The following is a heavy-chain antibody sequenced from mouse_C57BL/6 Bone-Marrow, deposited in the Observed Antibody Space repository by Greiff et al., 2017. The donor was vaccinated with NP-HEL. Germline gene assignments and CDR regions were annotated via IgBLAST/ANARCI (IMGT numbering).Heavy chain of an antibody. CDR1: GYSFSSSW. Sequence: VNVVESGPELVKPGASVKISCKASGYSFSSSWMNWVKQRPGKGLEWIGRIYPGDGDTNYNGKFKGKATLTADKSSSTAYMQLSSLTSEDSAVYFCASPLYYYGSFFDYWGQGTTLTVSS. V-gene: IGHV1-82*01. D-gene: IGHD1-1*01. CDR3: ASPLYYYGSFFDY. CDR2: IYPGDGDT. J-gene: IGHJ2*01.